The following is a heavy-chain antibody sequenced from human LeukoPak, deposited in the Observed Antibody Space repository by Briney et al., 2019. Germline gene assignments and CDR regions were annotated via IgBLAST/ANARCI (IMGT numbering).Heavy chain of an antibody. CDR3: ARVGWEILNLHFDP. CDR1: GFTFSNKW. J-gene: IGHJ5*02. V-gene: IGHV3-7*03. CDR2: IKKDGSQT. Sequence: GGSLRLSCVGSGFTFSNKWMTWVRQAPGKGPEWVATIKKDGSQTYYVDSVKGRFTISRDNAQNSLYLQMNGLRVEDTAIYSCARVGWEILNLHFDPWGQGTLVTVSS. D-gene: IGHD1-14*01.